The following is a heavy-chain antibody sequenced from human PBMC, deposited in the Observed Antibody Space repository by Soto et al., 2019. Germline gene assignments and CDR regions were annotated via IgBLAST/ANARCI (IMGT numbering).Heavy chain of an antibody. CDR3: ARAAS. CDR1: GFAFSRSW. CDR2: VKEDGSQT. Sequence: PGGSLRLSCAASGFAFSRSWMSWVRQAPGKGLEWVASVKEDGSQTFYVDSVKGRFTISRDNANNVLYLQMNSLRVEDTAVYNCARAASWGQGTLVTVSS. J-gene: IGHJ5*02. V-gene: IGHV3-7*01.